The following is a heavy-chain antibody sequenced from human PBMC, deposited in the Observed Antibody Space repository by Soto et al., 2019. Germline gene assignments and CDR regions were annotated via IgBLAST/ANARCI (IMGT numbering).Heavy chain of an antibody. CDR2: INPNSGNI. D-gene: IGHD3-10*01. V-gene: IGHV1-8*01. J-gene: IGHJ4*02. CDR1: GDSFTTYD. CDR3: ARGRASGSYYLLDY. Sequence: XSVKVSYQASGDSFTTYDINWVRQATGHGLEWMGWINPNSGNIGYAQRFQGRVTMTRDTAIRTAYMEVSSLRSDDTAVYYCARGRASGSYYLLDYWGQGTLVTVSS.